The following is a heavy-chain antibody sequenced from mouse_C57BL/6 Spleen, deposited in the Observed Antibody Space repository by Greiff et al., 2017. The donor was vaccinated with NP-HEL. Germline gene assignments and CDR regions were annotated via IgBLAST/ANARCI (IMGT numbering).Heavy chain of an antibody. D-gene: IGHD1-1*01. Sequence: VKLMESGAELVKPGASVKISCKASGYAFSSYWMNWVKQRPGKGLEWIGQIYPGDGDTNYNGKFKGKATLTADKSSSTAYMQLSSLTSEDSAVYFCARQDYYGSSLAWFAYWGQGTLVTVSA. CDR1: GYAFSSYW. V-gene: IGHV1-80*01. J-gene: IGHJ3*01. CDR2: IYPGDGDT. CDR3: ARQDYYGSSLAWFAY.